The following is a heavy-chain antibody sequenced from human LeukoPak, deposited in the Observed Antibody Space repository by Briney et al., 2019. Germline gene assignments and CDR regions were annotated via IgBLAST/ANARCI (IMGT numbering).Heavy chain of an antibody. V-gene: IGHV4-59*08. CDR2: IYYSGST. CDR3: ARRQVRGAHFDY. Sequence: PSETLSLTCTVSGGSISSYYWSWIRQPPGKGLEWIGYIYYSGSTNYNPSLKSRVTISVDTSKNQFSLKLSSVTAADTAVYYCARRQVRGAHFDYWGQGTLVTVSS. J-gene: IGHJ4*02. CDR1: GGSISSYY. D-gene: IGHD3-10*01.